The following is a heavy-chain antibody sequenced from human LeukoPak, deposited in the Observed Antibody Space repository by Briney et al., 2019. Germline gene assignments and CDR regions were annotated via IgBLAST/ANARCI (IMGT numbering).Heavy chain of an antibody. CDR2: INPSGGST. V-gene: IGHV1-46*01. Sequence: ASVKVSCKASGYTFTSYYMHWVRQAPGQGLEWMGIINPSGGSTSYAQKFQGRVTMTRDTSTSTVYMELSSLRSGDTAVYYCARSSPPMTTVTTCDYWGQGTLVTVSS. J-gene: IGHJ4*02. CDR1: GYTFTSYY. CDR3: ARSSPPMTTVTTCDY. D-gene: IGHD4-17*01.